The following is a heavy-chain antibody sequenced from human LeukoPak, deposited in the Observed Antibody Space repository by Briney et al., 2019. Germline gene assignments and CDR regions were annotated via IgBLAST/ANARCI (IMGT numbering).Heavy chain of an antibody. CDR1: GYTFTSYY. V-gene: IGHV1-46*01. CDR3: ARDPVVVTAAYYYYGMDV. D-gene: IGHD2-21*02. J-gene: IGHJ6*02. CDR2: INPSGGST. Sequence: APVKVSCKASGYTFTSYYMNWVRQAPGQGLEWMGIINPSGGSTTYAQKFQGRVTMTRDTSTSTVYLELSSLRSEDTAVYYCARDPVVVTAAYYYYGMDVWGQGTTVTVSS.